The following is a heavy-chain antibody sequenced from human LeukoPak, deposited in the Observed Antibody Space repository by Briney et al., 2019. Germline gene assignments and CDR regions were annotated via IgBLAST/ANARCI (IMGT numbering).Heavy chain of an antibody. Sequence: AAVKVSCKASGCTLSSYAISWVRQAPGQGLEWMGGIIPIFDTANYAQKFQGRVTFTADESTSTAYMELSSLTSEDTAVYYCAARGPDYGEKYFDYWGQGTLVTVSS. CDR2: IIPIFDTA. J-gene: IGHJ4*02. D-gene: IGHD4-17*01. CDR1: GCTLSSYA. V-gene: IGHV1-69*13. CDR3: AARGPDYGEKYFDY.